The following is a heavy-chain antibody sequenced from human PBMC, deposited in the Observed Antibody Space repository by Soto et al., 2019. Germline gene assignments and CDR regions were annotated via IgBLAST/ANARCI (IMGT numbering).Heavy chain of an antibody. D-gene: IGHD3-3*01. V-gene: IGHV1-2*02. CDR1: GYTFTGYY. CDR3: ARAIFSQEWGPSYSNYGMDL. Sequence: ASVKVSCKASGYTFTGYYMHWVRQAPGQGLEWMGWINPNSGGTNYAQKFQGRVTMTRDTSISTAYMELSRLRSDDTAVYYCARAIFSQEWGPSYSNYGMDLLGRVTRGTVSS. CDR2: INPNSGGT. J-gene: IGHJ6*02.